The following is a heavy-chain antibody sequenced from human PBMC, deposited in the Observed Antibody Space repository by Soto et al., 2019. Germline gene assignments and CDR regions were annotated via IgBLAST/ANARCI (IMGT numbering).Heavy chain of an antibody. Sequence: QVQVVQSGAEVKKPGSSVKVSCKVSGGIFTNNAISWARHAPGQGLEWLGGVITLFDTAYYAQIFQGRLKSGAVGSTTNASMELGGLKSADTAVYFSATDGHNAGYNFYHGMDVWGQGTPVTVS. V-gene: IGHV1-69*01. CDR1: GGIFTNNA. CDR2: VITLFDTA. CDR3: ATDGHNAGYNFYHGMDV. D-gene: IGHD2-8*01. J-gene: IGHJ6*02.